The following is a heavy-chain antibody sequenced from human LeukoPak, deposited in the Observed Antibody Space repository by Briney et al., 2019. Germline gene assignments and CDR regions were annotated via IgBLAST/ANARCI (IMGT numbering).Heavy chain of an antibody. CDR1: GFIFNTYG. CDR3: ARDHHSYCSGGSCYQYYYYYGMDV. CDR2: IWYDGSNK. Sequence: GGSLRLSCAASGFIFNTYGMHWVRQAPGKGLEWVAVIWYDGSNKYYADSVNGRFTISRDNSKNTLYLQMDSLRAEDTAVYYCARDHHSYCSGGSCYQYYYYYGMDVWGQGTTVTVSS. J-gene: IGHJ6*02. D-gene: IGHD2-15*01. V-gene: IGHV3-33*01.